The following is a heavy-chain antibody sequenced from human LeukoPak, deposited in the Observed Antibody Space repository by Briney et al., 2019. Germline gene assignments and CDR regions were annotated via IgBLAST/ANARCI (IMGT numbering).Heavy chain of an antibody. V-gene: IGHV3-33*01. CDR3: AREPDYDQARYYYYMDV. J-gene: IGHJ6*03. D-gene: IGHD4-17*01. CDR1: GFTFSSYG. CDR2: IWYEGSNK. Sequence: PGGSLRLSCAASGFTFSSYGMHSVRQAPGKGLEWVAVIWYEGSNKYSAESVEGRFTISRDNSKNTLYLQMNSLRAEDTAVYYCAREPDYDQARYYYYMDVWGKGTTVTVSS.